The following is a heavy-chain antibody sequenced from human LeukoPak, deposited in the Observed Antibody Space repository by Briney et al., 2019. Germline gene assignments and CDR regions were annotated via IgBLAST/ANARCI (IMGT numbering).Heavy chain of an antibody. CDR3: TRTTGQRCFDC. CDR2: IRSGDGTNI. D-gene: IGHD4-11*01. Sequence: GGSLRLSCAASGFTFSSYWMHWVRPAPGKGPVWISHIRSGDGTNIGYADSVKGRFTISRDNAKNTLYLQMNSLGVEDTAVYYCTRTTGQRCFDCWGQGTQVTVSS. J-gene: IGHJ4*02. V-gene: IGHV3-74*01. CDR1: GFTFSSYW.